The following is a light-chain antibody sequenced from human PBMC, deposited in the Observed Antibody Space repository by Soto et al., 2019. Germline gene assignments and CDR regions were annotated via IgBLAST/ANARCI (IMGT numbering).Light chain of an antibody. CDR2: EGT. CDR1: SSDVGSYNL. V-gene: IGLV2-23*01. Sequence: QSVLTQPASVSGSPGQSITISCTGTSSDVGSYNLVSWYQQHPDKAPKLMIYEGTKRPSGVSNRFSGSKSGNTASLTISGLQAEDEAGYYCSSYAGDSTLVFGGGTKLTVL. J-gene: IGLJ2*01. CDR3: SSYAGDSTLV.